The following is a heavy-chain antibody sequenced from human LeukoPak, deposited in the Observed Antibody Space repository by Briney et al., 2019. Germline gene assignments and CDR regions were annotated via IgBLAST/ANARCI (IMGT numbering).Heavy chain of an antibody. J-gene: IGHJ4*02. CDR1: GDSVSSNSVA. D-gene: IGHD5-12*01. CDR3: ARGGNRVATTGGYFDY. CDR2: TYYRSKWFN. V-gene: IGHV6-1*01. Sequence: SQTLSLTCAISGDSVSSNSVAWNWIRQSPSRGLEWLGRTYYRSKWFNDYALSVKSRIIINPDKSKNQFSLQLNSVTPEDTAVYYCARGGNRVATTGGYFDYWGQGTLVTVSS.